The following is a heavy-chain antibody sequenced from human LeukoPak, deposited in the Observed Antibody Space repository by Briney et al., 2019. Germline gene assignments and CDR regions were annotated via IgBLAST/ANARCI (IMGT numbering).Heavy chain of an antibody. Sequence: SVKVSCKASGYTFTSYYMHWVRQAPGQGLEWMGIINPSGGNTSYAQKFQGRVTMTRDMSTSTVYMELSSLRSEDTAVYYCARDQGPDDFWSGYSDYWGQGTLVTVSS. CDR1: GYTFTSYY. V-gene: IGHV1-46*01. CDR2: INPSGGNT. D-gene: IGHD3-3*01. CDR3: ARDQGPDDFWSGYSDY. J-gene: IGHJ4*02.